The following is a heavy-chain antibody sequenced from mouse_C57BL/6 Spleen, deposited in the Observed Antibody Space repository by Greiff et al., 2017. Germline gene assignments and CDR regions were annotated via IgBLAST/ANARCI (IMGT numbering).Heavy chain of an antibody. D-gene: IGHD1-1*02. V-gene: IGHV1-42*01. CDR2: INPSTGGT. Sequence: VQLKQSGPELVKPGASVKISCKASGYSFTGYYMNWVKQSPEKSLEWIGEINPSTGGTTYNQKFKAKATLTVDKSSSTAYMQLKSLTSEDSAVYYCARERWAMDYWGQGTSVTVSS. CDR1: GYSFTGYY. CDR3: ARERWAMDY. J-gene: IGHJ4*01.